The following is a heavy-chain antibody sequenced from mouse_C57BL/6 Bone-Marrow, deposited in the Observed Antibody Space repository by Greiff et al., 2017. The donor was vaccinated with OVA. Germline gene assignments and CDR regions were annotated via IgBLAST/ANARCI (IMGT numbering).Heavy chain of an antibody. CDR3: ARGVDY. CDR2: ISSGGSYT. J-gene: IGHJ2*01. V-gene: IGHV5-6*01. CDR1: GFTFSSYG. Sequence: EVQLVESGGDLVKPGGSLKLSCAASGFTFSSYGMSWVRQTPDKRLEWVATISSGGSYTSYPDSVKGRFTNYRDNAKNTLYLQMSSLKSEDTAMYYCARGVDYWGQGTTLTVSS.